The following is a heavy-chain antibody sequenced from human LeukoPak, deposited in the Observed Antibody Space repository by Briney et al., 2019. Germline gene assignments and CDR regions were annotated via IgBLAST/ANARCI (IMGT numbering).Heavy chain of an antibody. CDR3: ASWSNSEGYFDY. V-gene: IGHV3-43D*03. Sequence: QSGGSLRLSCAASGFTFGEYAMHWVRQTPRKGLELVSLISWNGGSIYYADSVKGRFTISRDNSKNTLYLQMNSLRAEDTAVYYCASWSNSEGYFDYWGQGTLVTVSS. CDR2: ISWNGGSI. D-gene: IGHD4-23*01. CDR1: GFTFGEYA. J-gene: IGHJ4*02.